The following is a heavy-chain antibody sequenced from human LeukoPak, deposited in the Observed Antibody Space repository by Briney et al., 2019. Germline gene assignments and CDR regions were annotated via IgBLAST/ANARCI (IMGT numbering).Heavy chain of an antibody. J-gene: IGHJ4*02. Sequence: PGGSLRLSCAASGFTFSSYSMNWVRQAPGKGLEWVSSISSSSSYIYYADSVKGRFTISRDNAKNSLFLQMNSLRAEDTAVYYCARSFLSIAAAATDYWGQGTLVTVSS. D-gene: IGHD6-13*01. CDR2: ISSSSSYI. V-gene: IGHV3-21*01. CDR3: ARSFLSIAAAATDY. CDR1: GFTFSSYS.